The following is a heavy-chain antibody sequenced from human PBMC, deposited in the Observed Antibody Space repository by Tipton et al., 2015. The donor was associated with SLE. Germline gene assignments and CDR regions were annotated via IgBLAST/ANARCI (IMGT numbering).Heavy chain of an antibody. CDR2: IYYSGST. CDR3: ARDRDYYDSSGYYYRAFDI. J-gene: IGHJ3*02. V-gene: IGHV4-59*11. Sequence: TLSLTCAVYGGSFSSHYWSWIRQPPGKGLEWIGYIYYSGSTNYNPSLKSRVTISVDTSKNQFSLKLSSVTAADTAVYYCARDRDYYDSSGYYYRAFDIWGQGTMVTVSS. CDR1: GGSFSSHY. D-gene: IGHD3-22*01.